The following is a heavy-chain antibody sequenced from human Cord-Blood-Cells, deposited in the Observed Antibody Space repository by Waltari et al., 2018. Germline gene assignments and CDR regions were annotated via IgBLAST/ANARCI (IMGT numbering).Heavy chain of an antibody. J-gene: IGHJ4*02. V-gene: IGHV4-39*01. CDR1: GGSISSSSYY. D-gene: IGHD6-6*01. Sequence: QLQLQESGPGLVKPSETLSLTCTVSGGSISSSSYYWGWIRQPPGKGLEGIGSIYYSGSTYYNPSLKSRVTISVDTSKNQFSQKLSSVTAADTAVYYCARHGYSSSSYYFDYWGQGTLVTVSS. CDR3: ARHGYSSSSYYFDY. CDR2: IYYSGST.